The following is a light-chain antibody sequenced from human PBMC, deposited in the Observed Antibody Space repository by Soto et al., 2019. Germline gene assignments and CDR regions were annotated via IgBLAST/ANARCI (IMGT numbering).Light chain of an antibody. CDR3: HQRQSWPRT. CDR2: DAS. V-gene: IGKV3-15*01. CDR1: QTIDNT. J-gene: IGKJ1*01. Sequence: EIVMTQSPATLSLSPGERATLSCRASQTIDNTLAWYQRKPGQAPRLLIYDASTRATGVPARFSGSGSGTDFTLTISSLQSEDFAVYYCHQRQSWPRTFGQGTKVDI.